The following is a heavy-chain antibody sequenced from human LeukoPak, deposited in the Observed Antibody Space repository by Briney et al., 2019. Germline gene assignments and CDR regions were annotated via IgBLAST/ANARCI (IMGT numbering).Heavy chain of an antibody. Sequence: PSQTLSLTCTVSGGSISSGGYYWSWIRQHPGKGLEWIGYIYYSGSTYYNPSLKSRVTISVDTSKNQFSLKLSSVTAADTAVYYCARWPGCSSTSCYGPWGQGTMVTVSS. V-gene: IGHV4-31*03. CDR2: IYYSGST. CDR3: ARWPGCSSTSCYGP. CDR1: GGSISSGGYY. J-gene: IGHJ3*01. D-gene: IGHD2-2*01.